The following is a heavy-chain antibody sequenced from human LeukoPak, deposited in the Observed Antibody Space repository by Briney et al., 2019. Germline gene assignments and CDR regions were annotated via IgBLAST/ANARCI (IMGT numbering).Heavy chain of an antibody. D-gene: IGHD5-18*01. CDR2: FYYSGST. Sequence: SETLSLTCTVSGGSISSSSYYWGWIRQPPGQGLGWIGSFYYSGSTYYNPSLKSRVTISVDTSKNQFSLKLSSVTAADTAVYYCGCGYSYGYLHYWGQGTLVTVSS. J-gene: IGHJ4*02. CDR3: GCGYSYGYLHY. CDR1: GGSISSSSYY. V-gene: IGHV4-39*01.